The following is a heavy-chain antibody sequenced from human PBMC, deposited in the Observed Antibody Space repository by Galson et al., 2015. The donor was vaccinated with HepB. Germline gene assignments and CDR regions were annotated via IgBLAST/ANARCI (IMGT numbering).Heavy chain of an antibody. CDR3: ARVPGMAAAGPYYYYYGMDV. CDR2: INTNTGNP. CDR1: GYTFTSYA. Sequence: SVKVSCKASGYTFTSYAMNWVRQAPGQGLEWMGWINTNTGNPTYAQGFTGRFVFSLDTSVSTAYLQISSLKAEDTAVYYCARVPGMAAAGPYYYYYGMDVWGQGTTVTVSS. J-gene: IGHJ6*02. V-gene: IGHV7-4-1*02. D-gene: IGHD6-13*01.